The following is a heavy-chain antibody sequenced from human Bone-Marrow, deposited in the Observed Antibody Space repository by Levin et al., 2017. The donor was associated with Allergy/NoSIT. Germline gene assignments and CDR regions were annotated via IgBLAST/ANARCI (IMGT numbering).Heavy chain of an antibody. J-gene: IGHJ4*02. CDR3: TRALRGGGYYFDY. CDR1: GFTLSDHC. V-gene: IGHV3-72*01. CDR2: TRDKANSHTT. D-gene: IGHD6-13*01. Sequence: GESLKISCAVSGFTLSDHCVDWVRQAPGQGLEWVGRTRDKANSHTTDYAASVKGRFTISRDDSKNSLYLQMSSLKTEDTAVYYCTRALRGGGYYFDYWGQGTLVSVSS.